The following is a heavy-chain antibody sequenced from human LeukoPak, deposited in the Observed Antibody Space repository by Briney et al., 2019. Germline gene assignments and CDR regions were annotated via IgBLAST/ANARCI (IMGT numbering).Heavy chain of an antibody. CDR3: AREGERVTIFGVTQANAFDI. Sequence: PGGSLRLSCAASGFIFSTYTMNWVRQAPGKGLEWVSAISGGGGGTYYADFVKGRFTISRDNAKNSLYLQMNSLREEDTGIYYCAREGERVTIFGVTQANAFDIWGQGTMVTVSS. CDR2: ISGGGGGT. V-gene: IGHV3-23*01. CDR1: GFIFSTYT. J-gene: IGHJ3*02. D-gene: IGHD3-3*01.